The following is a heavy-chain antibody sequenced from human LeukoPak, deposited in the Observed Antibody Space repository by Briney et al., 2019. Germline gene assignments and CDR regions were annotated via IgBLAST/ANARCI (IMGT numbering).Heavy chain of an antibody. CDR1: GFTFDDYA. J-gene: IGHJ4*02. Sequence: HPGRSLRLSCAASGFTFDDYAMHWVRQAPGKGLKWVAVTSFDGSDNYYADSVKGRFTISRDNSKNTLYLQMNSLRPDDTAVYYCARAPGTMIVVDYWGQGTLVTVSS. D-gene: IGHD3-22*01. CDR2: TSFDGSDN. CDR3: ARAPGTMIVVDY. V-gene: IGHV3-30*04.